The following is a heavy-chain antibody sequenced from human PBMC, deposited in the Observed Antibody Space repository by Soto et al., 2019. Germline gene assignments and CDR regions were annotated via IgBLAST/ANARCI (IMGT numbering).Heavy chain of an antibody. J-gene: IGHJ6*02. CDR2: IYYSGST. CDR1: GGSISSYY. Sequence: PSETLSLTCTVSGGSISSYYWSWIRQPPGKGLEWIGYIYYSGSTNYNPSLKSRVTISVDTSKNQFSLKLSSVTAADTAVYYCARVRREQLVPGYYYYGMDVWGHGTTVTVSS. D-gene: IGHD6-6*01. V-gene: IGHV4-59*01. CDR3: ARVRREQLVPGYYYYGMDV.